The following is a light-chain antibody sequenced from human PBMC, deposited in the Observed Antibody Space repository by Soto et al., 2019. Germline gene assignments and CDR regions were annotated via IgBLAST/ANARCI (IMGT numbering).Light chain of an antibody. CDR1: QSVSSN. CDR2: GAS. J-gene: IGKJ4*01. CDR3: QQYNNWPLT. V-gene: IGKV3-15*01. Sequence: TLSVSPGERATLSCRASQSVSSNLAWYQQKPGQAPRLLIYGASTRATGIPVRFSGSGSGTEFTLTISSLQSEDFAVYYCQQYNNWPLTFGGGTKVDIK.